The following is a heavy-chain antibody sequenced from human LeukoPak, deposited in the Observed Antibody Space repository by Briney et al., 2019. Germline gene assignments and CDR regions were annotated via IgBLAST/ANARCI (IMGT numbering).Heavy chain of an antibody. J-gene: IGHJ4*02. CDR3: ARGRPNNYFDY. D-gene: IGHD1/OR15-1a*01. CDR1: EFSVGSNY. CDR2: IYSGGST. Sequence: GGSLRLSCAASEFSVGSNYMTWVRQAPGKGLEWVSLIYSGGSTYYADSVKGRFTISRDNSKNTLYLQMNSLRAEDTAVYYCARGRPNNYFDYWGQGTLVTVSS. V-gene: IGHV3-66*01.